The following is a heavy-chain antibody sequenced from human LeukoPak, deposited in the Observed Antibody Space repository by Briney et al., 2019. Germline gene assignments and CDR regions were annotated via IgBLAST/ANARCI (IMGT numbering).Heavy chain of an antibody. Sequence: PSETLSLTCTVSGGSISSYYWSWIRQPAGKGLEWIGRIYTSGSTNYNPSLKSRVTISVDTSKNQFSLKLSSVTAADTAVYYCARDNMVRGVIIGEFYNWFDPWGQGTLVTVSS. CDR1: GGSISSYY. CDR2: IYTSGST. D-gene: IGHD3-10*01. V-gene: IGHV4-4*07. CDR3: ARDNMVRGVIIGEFYNWFDP. J-gene: IGHJ5*02.